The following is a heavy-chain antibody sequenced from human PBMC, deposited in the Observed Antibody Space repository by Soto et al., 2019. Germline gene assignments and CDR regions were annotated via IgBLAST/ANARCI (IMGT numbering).Heavy chain of an antibody. V-gene: IGHV1-3*01. CDR2: INAGNGNT. J-gene: IGHJ4*02. D-gene: IGHD2-2*01. CDR3: ARDLTYCSSTSCYRSYFDY. Sequence: ASVKVSCKASGYTFTSYAMHWVRQAPGQRLEWMGWINAGNGNTKYSQKFQGRVTITRDTSASTAYMELSSLRSEDTAVYYCARDLTYCSSTSCYRSYFDYWGQGTPVTVSS. CDR1: GYTFTSYA.